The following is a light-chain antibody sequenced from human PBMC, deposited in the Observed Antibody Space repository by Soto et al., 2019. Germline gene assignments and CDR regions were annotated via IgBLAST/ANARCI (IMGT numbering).Light chain of an antibody. CDR1: QSMNDW. Sequence: DIPMTQSPSTLSASVGDRVTITCRASQSMNDWLAWFQQKPGKAPKVLIYDASSLQSGVPPRFSGSGSGTEFTLTIDGLQPDDVATYYCLRYNAFSQTFGQGTKVEL. J-gene: IGKJ1*01. V-gene: IGKV1-5*01. CDR3: LRYNAFSQT. CDR2: DAS.